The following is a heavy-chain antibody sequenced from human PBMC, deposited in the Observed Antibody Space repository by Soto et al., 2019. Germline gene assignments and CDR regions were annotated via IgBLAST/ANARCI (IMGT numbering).Heavy chain of an antibody. CDR3: ARWGNNKKLDY. Sequence: QVQLEQSGGGVVQPGRSLRLSCAASGFTFSSNGMHWVRQAPGKGLEWVAVIWYDGSNKYYADSVEGRFTISRDNSKNTLYLQMNTLRAEDTAVYYCARWGNNKKLDYWGLGTLVTVSS. D-gene: IGHD3-16*01. CDR1: GFTFSSNG. J-gene: IGHJ4*02. CDR2: IWYDGSNK. V-gene: IGHV3-33*01.